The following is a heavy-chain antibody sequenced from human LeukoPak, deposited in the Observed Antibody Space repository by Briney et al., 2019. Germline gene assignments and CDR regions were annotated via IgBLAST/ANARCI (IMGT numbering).Heavy chain of an antibody. Sequence: GGSLGLSCAASGFTFSNAWMSWVRQAPGKGLEWVGRIKSKTDGGTTDYAAPVKGRSTISRDDSKNTLYLQMNSLKTEDTAVYYCTTEIYCSSTSCPSFQFWGQGTLVTVSS. D-gene: IGHD2-2*01. CDR2: IKSKTDGGTT. CDR1: GFTFSNAW. J-gene: IGHJ4*02. CDR3: TTEIYCSSTSCPSFQF. V-gene: IGHV3-15*01.